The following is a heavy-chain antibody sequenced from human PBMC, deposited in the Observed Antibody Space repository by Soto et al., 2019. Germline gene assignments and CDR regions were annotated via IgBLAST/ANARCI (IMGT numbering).Heavy chain of an antibody. CDR3: ARAGIAVAGTPSDY. J-gene: IGHJ4*02. CDR2: ISYDGSNK. V-gene: IGHV3-30-3*01. Sequence: GGSLRLSCAASGFTFSSYAMHWVRQAPGKGLEWVAVISYDGSNKYYADSVKGRFTISRDNSKNTLYLQMNSLRAEDTAVYYCARAGIAVAGTPSDYWGQGTLVTVSS. D-gene: IGHD6-19*01. CDR1: GFTFSSYA.